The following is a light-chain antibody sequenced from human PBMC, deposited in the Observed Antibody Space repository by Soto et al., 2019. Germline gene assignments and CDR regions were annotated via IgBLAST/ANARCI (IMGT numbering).Light chain of an antibody. V-gene: IGLV1-40*01. J-gene: IGLJ1*01. CDR2: GNS. Sequence: QSVLTQAPSVSGAPGQRVTIYCTGSSSNIGAGYDVHWYQQLPGTAPKLLIYGNSNRPSGVPDRFSGSKSGTSASLAITGLQAEDEADYYCQSYDSSLSGSVFGTGTKLTVL. CDR1: SSNIGAGYD. CDR3: QSYDSSLSGSV.